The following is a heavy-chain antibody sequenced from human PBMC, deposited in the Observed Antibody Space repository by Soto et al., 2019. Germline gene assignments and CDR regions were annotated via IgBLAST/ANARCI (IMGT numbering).Heavy chain of an antibody. CDR2: IRDTGIGT. V-gene: IGHV3-23*01. Sequence: VRQAQGKFLEFVSSIRDTGIGTSYADSVKGRFTISRDKNTLYLQLNNLRAEDTAIYYCSKARDCRAGSCVSDPGAYFDYGGQGTLVTVSS. D-gene: IGHD2-15*01. CDR3: SKARDCRAGSCVSDPGAYFDY. J-gene: IGHJ4*02.